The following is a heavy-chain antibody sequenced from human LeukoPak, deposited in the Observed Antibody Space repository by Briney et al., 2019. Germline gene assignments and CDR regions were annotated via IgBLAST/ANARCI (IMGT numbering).Heavy chain of an antibody. D-gene: IGHD3-22*01. CDR2: IKQDGSEK. Sequence: GGSLRLSCAASGFTFSSYWMSWVSQAPGKGLEWVANIKQDGSEKYYVDSVKGRFTISRDNSKNTLYLQMNSLRAEDTAVYYCAKDIYYYDSSGNDAFDIWGQGTMVTVSS. J-gene: IGHJ3*02. CDR3: AKDIYYYDSSGNDAFDI. V-gene: IGHV3-7*03. CDR1: GFTFSSYW.